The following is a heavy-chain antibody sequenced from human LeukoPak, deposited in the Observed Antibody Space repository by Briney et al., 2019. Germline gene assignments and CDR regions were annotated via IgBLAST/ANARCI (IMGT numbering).Heavy chain of an antibody. J-gene: IGHJ1*01. Sequence: GRSLRLSCAASGFTFSSCVMHWVRQAPGKGLEWVAVTSSDGSRKQCADSVKGRFTISRDNSKNTLYLQMNSLGAEDTAVYYCPKKLSGCYEEAMGHWGQGTLVTVS. CDR3: PKKLSGCYEEAMGH. D-gene: IGHD1-26*01. CDR1: GFTFSSCV. CDR2: TSSDGSRK. V-gene: IGHV3-30*18.